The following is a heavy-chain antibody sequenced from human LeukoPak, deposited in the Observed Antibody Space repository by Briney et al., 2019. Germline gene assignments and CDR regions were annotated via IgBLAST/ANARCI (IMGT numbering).Heavy chain of an antibody. CDR2: FSGSGGST. V-gene: IGHV3-23*01. J-gene: IGHJ4*02. D-gene: IGHD3-22*01. CDR1: GFTFSSYA. Sequence: TGGSLRLSCAASGFTFSSYAMSWVRQAPGKGLECISGFSGSGGSTYYADSVKGRFTISRDNSKNTLYLQMNSLRAEDTAVYYCARAAGIHDSSGYPLRYWGQGTLVTVSS. CDR3: ARAAGIHDSSGYPLRY.